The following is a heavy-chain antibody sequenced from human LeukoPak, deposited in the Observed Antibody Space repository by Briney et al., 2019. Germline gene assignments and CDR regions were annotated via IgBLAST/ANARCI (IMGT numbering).Heavy chain of an antibody. J-gene: IGHJ4*02. CDR1: GGSISSSGYP. V-gene: IGHV4-39*01. D-gene: IGHD5-18*01. Sequence: PSETLSLTCTVSGGSISSSGYPWGWIRQPPGKGLEYIGSIYYSGNTYYNPFLKSRVTISVDTSKKQFSLKLSSVTAADTAVYYCASEYSYGYIRGQGTLVTVSS. CDR2: IYYSGNT. CDR3: ASEYSYGYI.